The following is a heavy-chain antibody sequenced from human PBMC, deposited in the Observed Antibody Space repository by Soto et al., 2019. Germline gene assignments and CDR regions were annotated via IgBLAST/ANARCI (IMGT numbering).Heavy chain of an antibody. V-gene: IGHV4-4*07. CDR3: AREGLYLWSGYYYGMDV. CDR2: IYTSGST. Sequence: SETLSLTCTVSGGSISSYYWSWIRQPAGKGLEWIGRIYTSGSTNYNPSLKSRVTMSVDTSKNQFSLKLSSVTAADTAVYYCAREGLYLWSGYYYGMDVWGHGTTVTVSS. J-gene: IGHJ6*02. CDR1: GGSISSYY. D-gene: IGHD3-3*01.